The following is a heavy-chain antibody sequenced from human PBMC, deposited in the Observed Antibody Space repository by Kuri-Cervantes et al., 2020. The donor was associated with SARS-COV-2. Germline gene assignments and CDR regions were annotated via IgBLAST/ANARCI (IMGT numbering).Heavy chain of an antibody. CDR2: INPDGSYT. Sequence: GESLKISCAASGFTFSSFWIHWVRQAPGKGLVWVARINPDGSYTNKADSVKGRFTLSRDNSENTLYLQMNSLRAEDTAVYYCARDRDYFDYWGQGTLVTVSS. J-gene: IGHJ4*02. V-gene: IGHV3-74*01. CDR1: GFTFSSFW. CDR3: ARDRDYFDY.